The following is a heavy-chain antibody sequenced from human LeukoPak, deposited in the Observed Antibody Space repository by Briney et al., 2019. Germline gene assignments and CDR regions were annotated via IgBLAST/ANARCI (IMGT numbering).Heavy chain of an antibody. D-gene: IGHD3-9*01. V-gene: IGHV4-61*02. CDR2: IYTSGST. J-gene: IGHJ5*02. CDR3: ARVYDMFPWFDP. Sequence: PSETLSLTCTVSGGSISSGSYYWSWIRQPAGKGLEWIGRIYTSGSTNYNPSLKSRVTISVDTSKNQFSLKLSSVTAADTAVYYCARVYDMFPWFDPWGQGTLVTVSS. CDR1: GGSISSGSYY.